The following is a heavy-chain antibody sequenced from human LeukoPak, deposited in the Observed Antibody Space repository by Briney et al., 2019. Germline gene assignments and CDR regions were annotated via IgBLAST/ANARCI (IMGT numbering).Heavy chain of an antibody. V-gene: IGHV3-9*01. CDR2: ISCNSGSI. J-gene: IGHJ4*02. CDR3: AKEAVALFDD. Sequence: GRSLRLSCAASGFTFDDYAMHWVRQAPGKGLEWVSGISCNSGSIGYADSVKGRFTISRDNAKNSLYLQMNSLRAEDTALYYCAKEAVALFDDWGQPTLVT. D-gene: IGHD4-23*01. CDR1: GFTFDDYA.